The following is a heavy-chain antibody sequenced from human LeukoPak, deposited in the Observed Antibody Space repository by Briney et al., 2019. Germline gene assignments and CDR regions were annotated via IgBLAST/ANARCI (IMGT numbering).Heavy chain of an antibody. D-gene: IGHD3-3*01. J-gene: IGHJ4*02. CDR2: IYYSGST. Sequence: SETLSLTCSVSGGSISGYYWSWIRQPPGQGLEWIGYIYYSGSTNYNPSLKSRVTISVDTSKNQFSLKLNSVTAADTAVYYCARKYYAKYYFDYWGQGTLVTVSS. CDR1: GGSISGYY. V-gene: IGHV4-59*01. CDR3: ARKYYAKYYFDY.